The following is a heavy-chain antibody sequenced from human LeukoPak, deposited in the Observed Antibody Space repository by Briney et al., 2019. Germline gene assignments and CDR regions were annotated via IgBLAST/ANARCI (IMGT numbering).Heavy chain of an antibody. CDR3: AKEKDILTGYFDY. J-gene: IGHJ4*02. V-gene: IGHV3-23*01. Sequence: PGGSLRLSCADSAFTFSSYAMSWVRQAPGKGLEWVSAISGSGSNTYYADSVKGRFTISRDNSRNTLYLQMNSLRAEDTAVYYCAKEKDILTGYFDYWGQGTLVTVSS. CDR1: AFTFSSYA. D-gene: IGHD3-9*01. CDR2: ISGSGSNT.